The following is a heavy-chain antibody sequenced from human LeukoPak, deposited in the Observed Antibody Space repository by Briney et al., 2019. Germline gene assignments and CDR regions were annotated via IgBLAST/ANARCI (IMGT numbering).Heavy chain of an antibody. CDR3: ARNYNGMSY. CDR1: GFTFTNYG. D-gene: IGHD1-26*01. J-gene: IGHJ4*02. V-gene: IGHV3-74*01. Sequence: GSLRLSCVASGFTFTNYGMMWVRQAPGKGLVWVSYINNDGRSTTYADSVKGRFTISRDNAKNTLYLQTNSLRAEDTAMYYCARNYNGMSYWGQGTLVIVSS. CDR2: INNDGRST.